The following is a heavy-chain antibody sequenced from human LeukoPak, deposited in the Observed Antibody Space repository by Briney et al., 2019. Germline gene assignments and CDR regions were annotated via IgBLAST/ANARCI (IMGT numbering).Heavy chain of an antibody. CDR1: XXXXXXXX. Sequence: LXXTCAVXXXXXXXXXWSXXXXPXGXXLXWIGEINHSGSTNYNPSLKSRVTISVDTSKNQFSLKLSSVTAADTAVYYCARRRQWLARPFDYWGQGTLVTVSS. D-gene: IGHD6-19*01. J-gene: IGHJ4*02. V-gene: IGHV4-34*01. CDR3: ARRRQWLARPFDY. CDR2: INHSGST.